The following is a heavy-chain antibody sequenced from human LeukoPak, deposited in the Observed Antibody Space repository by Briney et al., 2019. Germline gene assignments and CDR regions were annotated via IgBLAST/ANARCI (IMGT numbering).Heavy chain of an antibody. CDR2: IIPILGIA. Sequence: SVKVSCKASGGTFSSYAIIWVRQAPGQGLEWMGRIIPILGIANYAQKFQGRVTITADKSTSTAYMELSSLRSEDTAVYYCATDCSSTSCYAPRYFDYWGQGTLVTVSS. J-gene: IGHJ4*02. V-gene: IGHV1-69*04. CDR1: GGTFSSYA. CDR3: ATDCSSTSCYAPRYFDY. D-gene: IGHD2-2*01.